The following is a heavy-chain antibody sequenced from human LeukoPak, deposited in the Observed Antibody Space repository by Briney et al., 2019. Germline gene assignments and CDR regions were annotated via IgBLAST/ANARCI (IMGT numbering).Heavy chain of an antibody. J-gene: IGHJ4*02. V-gene: IGHV3-23*01. CDR1: GFTFSSYA. CDR3: AKPDKSGYYYYFDY. Sequence: GGSLRLSCAASGFTFSSYAMSWVRQAPGKGLEWVSAIRGSGGSTYYADSVKGRFTISRDNSMNTLYLQMNSLRAEDTAVYYCAKPDKSGYYYYFDYWGQGTLVTVSS. CDR2: IRGSGGST. D-gene: IGHD3-3*01.